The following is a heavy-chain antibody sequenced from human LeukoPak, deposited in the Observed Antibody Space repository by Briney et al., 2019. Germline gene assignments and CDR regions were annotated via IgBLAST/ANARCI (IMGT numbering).Heavy chain of an antibody. D-gene: IGHD6-13*01. CDR3: ASPYSSRWYELCY. Sequence: GGSLRLSCAASGFTFSSYSMNWVRQAPGKGLEWVSSISSSSYIYYADSVKGRFTISRDNAKNSLYLQMNSLRAEDTAVYYCASPYSSRWYELCYWGQGTLVTVSS. CDR1: GFTFSSYS. V-gene: IGHV3-21*01. CDR2: ISSSSYI. J-gene: IGHJ4*02.